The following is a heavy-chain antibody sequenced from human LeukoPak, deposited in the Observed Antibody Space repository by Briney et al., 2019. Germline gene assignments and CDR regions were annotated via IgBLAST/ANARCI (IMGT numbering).Heavy chain of an antibody. D-gene: IGHD1-20*01. CDR2: MNPNSGDT. CDR1: GYTFTTYD. Sequence: ASVKVSCKASGYTFTTYDINWVRQATGQGLEWMGWMNPNSGDTRYAQKFQGRVTITRDTSISTAYMELSSLRSEDTAVYYCARGRYNWNDRMDYYYGMDVWGQGTTVTVSS. J-gene: IGHJ6*02. V-gene: IGHV1-8*03. CDR3: ARGRYNWNDRMDYYYGMDV.